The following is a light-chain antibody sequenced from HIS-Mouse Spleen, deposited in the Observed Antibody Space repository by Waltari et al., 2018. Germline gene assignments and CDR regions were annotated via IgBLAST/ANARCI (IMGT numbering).Light chain of an antibody. V-gene: IGLV2-14*01. Sequence: QSALTQPASVSGSPGQSITISCTGTSSDVGGYNYVSWYQQHPGKAPKLMIYEVRNRPSGLSNRFSGSKSGNTASLTISGLQAEDEADYYCSSYTSSSTLVFGGGTKLTVL. J-gene: IGLJ3*02. CDR3: SSYTSSSTLV. CDR2: EVR. CDR1: SSDVGGYNY.